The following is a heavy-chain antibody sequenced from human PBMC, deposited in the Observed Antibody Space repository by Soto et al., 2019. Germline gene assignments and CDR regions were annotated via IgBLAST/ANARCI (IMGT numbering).Heavy chain of an antibody. CDR2: IYYSGST. V-gene: IGHV4-59*01. J-gene: IGHJ4*02. CDR3: ALTRYGADFDY. CDR1: GGSISSYY. Sequence: SETLSLTCTVSGGSISSYYWSWIRQPPGKGLEWIGYIYYSGSTNYNPSLKSRVTISVDTSKNQFSLKLSSVTAADTAVYYCALTRYGADFDYCGQGTLVTVSS. D-gene: IGHD5-12*01.